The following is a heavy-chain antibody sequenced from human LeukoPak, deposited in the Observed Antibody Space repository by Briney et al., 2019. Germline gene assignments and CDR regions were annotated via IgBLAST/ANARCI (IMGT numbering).Heavy chain of an antibody. V-gene: IGHV4-39*07. CDR3: VREAWDYYYYMDV. J-gene: IGHJ6*03. Sequence: PSETLSLTCTVSGGSINSSSYYYWGWIRQPPGKGLEWVGSIYYSGSTYYNPSLKSRVTISVDTSKNQFSLKVTSVTAADTAVYYCVREAWDYYYYMDVWGKGTTVTVSS. D-gene: IGHD1-26*01. CDR1: GGSINSSSYYY. CDR2: IYYSGST.